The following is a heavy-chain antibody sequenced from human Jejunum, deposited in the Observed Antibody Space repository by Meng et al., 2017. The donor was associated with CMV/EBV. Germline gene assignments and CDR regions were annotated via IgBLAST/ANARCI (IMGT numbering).Heavy chain of an antibody. J-gene: IGHJ4*02. CDR2: VHSSGTT. Sequence: GGSLTASNYYYWGWVRQPPGKGVEDIGTVHSSGTTYYNPSLKGRVTMSEDTSKNQFSLKLNSVTAADTAVYYCARWRDSGWYYVDSWGQGTLVTVSS. V-gene: IGHV4-39*07. CDR1: GGSLTASNYYY. D-gene: IGHD6-19*01. CDR3: ARWRDSGWYYVDS.